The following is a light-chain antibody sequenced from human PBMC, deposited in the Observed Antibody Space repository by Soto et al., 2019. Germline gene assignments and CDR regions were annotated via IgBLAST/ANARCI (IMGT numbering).Light chain of an antibody. CDR3: QSYDSGLSGHWV. CDR1: SSNLGAGYD. Sequence: QAVVTQPPSMSGAPGQRVTMSCTGSSSNLGAGYDVHWYQRLPGAAPKLLIYDNTHRPSGVPNRFSGSKSGTSASLAITGLQAEDEADYYCQSYDSGLSGHWVFGGGTNSPS. J-gene: IGLJ3*02. CDR2: DNT. V-gene: IGLV1-40*01.